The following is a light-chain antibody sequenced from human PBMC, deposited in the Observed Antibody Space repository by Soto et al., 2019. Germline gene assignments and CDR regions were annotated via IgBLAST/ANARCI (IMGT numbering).Light chain of an antibody. Sequence: DIQMTQSPSTLSASVGDRVTITCRASQSISAELAWDQQKPGKAPNLLIYKTSNLESGVPSRFSGSGSGTEFTLTISSLQPDDFATYYCQKYNSYGSWTFGQGTKVEVK. CDR2: KTS. V-gene: IGKV1-5*03. CDR1: QSISAE. CDR3: QKYNSYGSWT. J-gene: IGKJ1*01.